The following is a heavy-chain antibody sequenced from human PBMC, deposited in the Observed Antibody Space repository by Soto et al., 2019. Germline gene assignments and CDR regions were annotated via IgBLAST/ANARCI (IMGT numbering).Heavy chain of an antibody. V-gene: IGHV4-59*01. D-gene: IGHD2-15*01. J-gene: IGHJ6*03. CDR2: IYASGST. CDR1: GFTFRSYA. Sequence: GSLRLSCSASGFTFRSYAMSWIRQPPGKPLEWIGYIYASGSTNYNPSLKGRVTIAADTSKNQFYLTLTSVTSADTAIYYRARVGFGIVGYYYYYMDVWGKGTTVTVSS. CDR3: ARVGFGIVGYYYYYMDV.